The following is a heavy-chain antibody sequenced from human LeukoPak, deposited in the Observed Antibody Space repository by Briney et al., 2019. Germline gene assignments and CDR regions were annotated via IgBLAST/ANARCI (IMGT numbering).Heavy chain of an antibody. D-gene: IGHD3-22*01. CDR2: ISSSSSYI. Sequence: PGGSLRLSCAASGFTFSNYPMSYVRQAPGKGLEWVSSISSSSSYIYYADSVKGRFTISRDNAKNSLYLQMNSLRAEDTAVYYCARGSGSSGYSDYWGQGTLVTVSS. J-gene: IGHJ4*02. V-gene: IGHV3-21*01. CDR1: GFTFSNYP. CDR3: ARGSGSSGYSDY.